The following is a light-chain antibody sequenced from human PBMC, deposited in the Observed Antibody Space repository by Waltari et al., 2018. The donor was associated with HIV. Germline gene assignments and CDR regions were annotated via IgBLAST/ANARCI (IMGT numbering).Light chain of an antibody. CDR3: GTWDTSLSVGI. CDR1: YSHIGKSS. CDR2: DSN. J-gene: IGLJ2*01. V-gene: IGLV1-51*01. Sequence: QSVLPQPPSVSAAPGQKVIISCPGGYSHIGKSSVSWYQQLPGTAPKLLIYDSNRRPSGIPDRFSGSKSGTSATLAITGLQSGDEADYFCGTWDTSLSVGIFGGGTKLTVL.